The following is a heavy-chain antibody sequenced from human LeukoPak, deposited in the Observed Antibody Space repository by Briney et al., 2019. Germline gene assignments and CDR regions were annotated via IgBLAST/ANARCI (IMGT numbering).Heavy chain of an antibody. Sequence: GASVKVSCKASGYTFTSFDINWVRQAAGQGLEWMGWMNPNSGNTGYAQKFQGRVTMTRDTSRSTAYMELRSLRSDDTAVYYCARVSSVSAATPHTSSKNPYGMDVWGQGTTVTVSS. J-gene: IGHJ6*02. D-gene: IGHD6-6*01. CDR2: MNPNSGNT. CDR1: GYTFTSFD. V-gene: IGHV1-8*01. CDR3: ARVSSVSAATPHTSSKNPYGMDV.